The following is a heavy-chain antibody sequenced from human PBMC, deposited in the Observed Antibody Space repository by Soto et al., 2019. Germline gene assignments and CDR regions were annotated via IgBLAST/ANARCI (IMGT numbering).Heavy chain of an antibody. CDR2: INPNSGGT. Sequence: RASVKVSCKASGYTFTGCYMHWVRQAPGQGLEWMGWINPNSGGTNYAQKFQGWVTMTTDESISTAYMELSRLRSDDTAVYYCARDQTSYGGNSNFDYWGQGTLVTVSS. D-gene: IGHD4-17*01. CDR1: GYTFTGCY. J-gene: IGHJ4*02. V-gene: IGHV1-2*04. CDR3: ARDQTSYGGNSNFDY.